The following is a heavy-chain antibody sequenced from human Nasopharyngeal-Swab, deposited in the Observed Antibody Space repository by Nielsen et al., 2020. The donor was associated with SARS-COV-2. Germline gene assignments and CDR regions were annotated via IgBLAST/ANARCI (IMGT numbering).Heavy chain of an antibody. D-gene: IGHD4/OR15-4a*01. CDR2: INPNSGGT. CDR1: SYTFTGYY. Sequence: ASVKVSCKASSYTFTGYYMHWVRQAPGQGLEWMGWINPNSGGTNYAQKFQGWVTMTRDTSISTAYMELSRLRSDDTAVYYCARDLVADYALTVRGNYYYGMDVWGQGTTVTVSS. CDR3: ARDLVADYALTVRGNYYYGMDV. J-gene: IGHJ6*02. V-gene: IGHV1-2*04.